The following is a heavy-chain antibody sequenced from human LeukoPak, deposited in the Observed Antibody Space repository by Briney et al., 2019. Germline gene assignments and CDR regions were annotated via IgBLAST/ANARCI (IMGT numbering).Heavy chain of an antibody. Sequence: PGGSLRLSCAASGFTFSSYAMIWVRQAPGKGLEWVSSISRSGGSTYYADSVKGRFTISRDNSKNTLYLQMNSLRAEDTAVYYCAKYRGARRHDAFDIWGQGTMVTVSS. CDR1: GFTFSSYA. V-gene: IGHV3-23*01. CDR3: AKYRGARRHDAFDI. CDR2: ISRSGGST. D-gene: IGHD3-10*01. J-gene: IGHJ3*02.